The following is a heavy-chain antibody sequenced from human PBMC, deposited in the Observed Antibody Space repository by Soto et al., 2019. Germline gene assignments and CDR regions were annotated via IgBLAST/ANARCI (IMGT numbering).Heavy chain of an antibody. V-gene: IGHV3-48*01. CDR1: GFTFSSYS. CDR3: ARARQAAAGYYFDY. D-gene: IGHD6-13*01. J-gene: IGHJ4*02. CDR2: ISSGGSTI. Sequence: GSLRLSCAASGFTFSSYSLSWVRQAPGKGLEWVSYISSGGSTIYYADSVKGRFTISRDNAKNSLYLQMNSLRAEDAAVYYCARARQAAAGYYFDYWGQGTLVTVSS.